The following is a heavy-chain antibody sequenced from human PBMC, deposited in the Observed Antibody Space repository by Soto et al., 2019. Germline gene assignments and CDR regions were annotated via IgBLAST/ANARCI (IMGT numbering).Heavy chain of an antibody. CDR1: GGSISSGDYY. J-gene: IGHJ4*02. V-gene: IGHV4-30-4*01. CDR3: ASEVVNYYGSGSYAY. D-gene: IGHD3-10*01. Sequence: PSETLSLTCTVSGGSISSGDYYWSWIRQPPGKGLEWIGYIYYSGSTYYNPSLKSRVTISVDTSKNQFSLKLSSVTAADTAVYYCASEVVNYYGSGSYAYWGEGSLVTVS. CDR2: IYYSGST.